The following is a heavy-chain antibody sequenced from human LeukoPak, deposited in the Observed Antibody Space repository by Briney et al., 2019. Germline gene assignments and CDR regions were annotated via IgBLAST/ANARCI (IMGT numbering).Heavy chain of an antibody. Sequence: ASVKVSCKASGYTFTSYYMHGARPAPGQGLERMGIIYPSGGSTSYAQKFQGGVSMTRDTSTITVYMELSNLRAEDTAVYYWARSRETTVTPNLDYWGQGTLVTVSS. V-gene: IGHV1-46*03. J-gene: IGHJ4*02. CDR1: GYTFTSYY. CDR3: ARSRETTVTPNLDY. CDR2: IYPSGGST. D-gene: IGHD4-17*01.